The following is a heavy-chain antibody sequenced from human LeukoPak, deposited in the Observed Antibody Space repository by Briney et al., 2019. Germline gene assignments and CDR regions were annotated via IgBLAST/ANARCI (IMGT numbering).Heavy chain of an antibody. CDR2: IYYSGST. J-gene: IGHJ4*02. D-gene: IGHD3-22*01. CDR3: ARSLEGYYDNSGYYKYYFDY. Sequence: SETLSLTCNASGVSISGNSYYWGWIRQPPGKGLEWIGSIYYSGSTYYNPSLKSRVTISVDTSKNQFSPKLSSVTAADTAVYYCARSLEGYYDNSGYYKYYFDYWGQGTLVTVSS. CDR1: GVSISGNSYY. V-gene: IGHV4-39*01.